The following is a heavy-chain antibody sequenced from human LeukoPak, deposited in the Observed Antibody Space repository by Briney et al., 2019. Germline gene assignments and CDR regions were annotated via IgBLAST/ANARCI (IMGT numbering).Heavy chain of an antibody. D-gene: IGHD5-12*01. CDR2: VSHDTRTK. J-gene: IGHJ4*02. CDR1: GFSFSTYV. Sequence: PGGSLRLSCAASGFSFSTYVMHWVRQAPGKGLEWVAVVSHDTRTKYYTDSLKGRFTISRDNSKNTLYLQMNGLRTDDTAVYYCARAIVGTENFDYWGQGTLVAVSS. V-gene: IGHV3-30*10. CDR3: ARAIVGTENFDY.